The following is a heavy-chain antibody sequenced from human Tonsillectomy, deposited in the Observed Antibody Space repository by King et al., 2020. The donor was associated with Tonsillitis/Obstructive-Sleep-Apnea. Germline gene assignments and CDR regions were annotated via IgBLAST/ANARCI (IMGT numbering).Heavy chain of an antibody. J-gene: IGHJ4*02. Sequence: QVQLQESGPGLVKPSETLSLTCTVSGGSISSYYWSWVRQPPGKGLEWIGYIYYSGSTNYNPSLKSRVTISVDTSENQFSLKLSSVTAADTAVYYCARDGGYNWNLFDYWGQGTLVTVSS. V-gene: IGHV4-59*01. CDR2: IYYSGST. CDR1: GGSISSYY. CDR3: ARDGGYNWNLFDY. D-gene: IGHD1-20*01.